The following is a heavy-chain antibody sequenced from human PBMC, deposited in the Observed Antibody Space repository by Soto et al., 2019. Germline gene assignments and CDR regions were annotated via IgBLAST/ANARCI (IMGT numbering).Heavy chain of an antibody. J-gene: IGHJ4*02. V-gene: IGHV3-7*01. Sequence: EVQLVESGGGLVQPGGSLRLSCAVSGFTFGSYWMNWVRLIPGKGLEWVAYIKPDGSATYYVDSVKGRFTISRDNAKNSLYLQMNSLRVEETSLYYCARAGYCGPGCYYYFDYWGQGTLVTVAS. CDR2: IKPDGSAT. CDR3: ARAGYCGPGCYYYFDY. CDR1: GFTFGSYW. D-gene: IGHD2-21*02.